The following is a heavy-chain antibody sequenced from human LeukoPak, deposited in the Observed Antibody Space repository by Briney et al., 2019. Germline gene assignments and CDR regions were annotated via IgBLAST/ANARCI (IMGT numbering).Heavy chain of an antibody. CDR2: IIPIFGTA. D-gene: IGHD3-16*01. J-gene: IGHJ6*02. CDR3: ARGEAPGTVFGGMAV. V-gene: IGHV1-69*13. CDR1: GGTFSSYA. Sequence: SVKVSCKASGGTFSSYAISWVRQAPGQGLEWMGGIIPIFGTANYAQKFQSRVTITADESTSTAYMELSSLRSEDTAVYYCARGEAPGTVFGGMAVWGQGTAVTVSS.